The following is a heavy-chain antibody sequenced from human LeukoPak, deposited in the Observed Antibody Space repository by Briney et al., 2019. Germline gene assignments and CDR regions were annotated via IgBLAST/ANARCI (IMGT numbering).Heavy chain of an antibody. V-gene: IGHV4-34*01. CDR2: INHSGST. CDR1: GGSMSPYH. CDR3: ARKQRGRHTAQDY. J-gene: IGHJ4*02. D-gene: IGHD5-18*01. Sequence: SETLSLTCTVSGGSMSPYHWSWIRQPPGKGLEWIGEINHSGSTNYNPSLKSRVTISVDTSKNQFSLKLSSVTAADTAVYYCARKQRGRHTAQDYWGQGTLVTVSS.